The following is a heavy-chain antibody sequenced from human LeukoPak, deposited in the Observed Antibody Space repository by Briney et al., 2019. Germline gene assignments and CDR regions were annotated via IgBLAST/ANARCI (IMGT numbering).Heavy chain of an antibody. V-gene: IGHV1-2*02. CDR2: INPNSGGI. CDR3: AREVGVKVVAARGWFDP. Sequence: ASVKVSCKASGYTFTGYYMHWVRQAPGQGLEWMGWINPNSGGINYAQKYQGRVTMTRDTSISTAYMELSGLRSDDTAVYYCAREVGVKVVAARGWFDPWGQGALVTVSS. D-gene: IGHD2-15*01. J-gene: IGHJ5*02. CDR1: GYTFTGYY.